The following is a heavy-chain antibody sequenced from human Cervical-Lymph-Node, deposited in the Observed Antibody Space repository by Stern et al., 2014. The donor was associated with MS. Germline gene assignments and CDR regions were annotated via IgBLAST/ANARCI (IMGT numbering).Heavy chain of an antibody. J-gene: IGHJ4*02. CDR1: GGTFSRYG. D-gene: IGHD1-1*01. CDR2: IIPVVGAA. Sequence: QVQLVQSGAEVRKPGSSVKVSCKASGGTFSRYGISWVRQAPGQGLEWMGGIIPVVGAADYAEQFQDRVTITADGSTSTAYMELSSLTSADTAVYYCARGPYNRDFFEYWGQGTLVTVSS. V-gene: IGHV1-69*01. CDR3: ARGPYNRDFFEY.